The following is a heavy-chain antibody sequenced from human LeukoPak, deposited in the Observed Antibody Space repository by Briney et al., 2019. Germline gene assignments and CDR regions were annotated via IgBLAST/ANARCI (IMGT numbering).Heavy chain of an antibody. D-gene: IGHD2-2*01. Sequence: PGGSLRLSCAASGFTFSSYWMSWVRQAPGKGLEWVANIKQDGSEKYYVDSVKGRFTISRGNAKNSLYLQMNSLRAEDTAVYYCARGGADCSSTSCYGITYYFDYWGQGTLVTVSS. CDR3: ARGGADCSSTSCYGITYYFDY. J-gene: IGHJ4*02. V-gene: IGHV3-7*01. CDR1: GFTFSSYW. CDR2: IKQDGSEK.